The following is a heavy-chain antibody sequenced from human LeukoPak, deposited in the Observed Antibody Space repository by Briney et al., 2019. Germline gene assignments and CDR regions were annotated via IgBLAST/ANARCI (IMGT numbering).Heavy chain of an antibody. CDR3: ARGYSSWYTPGGFDP. D-gene: IGHD6-13*01. V-gene: IGHV4-34*01. CDR2: INHSGST. Sequence: PSETLSLTCAVYGGSFSGYYCSWIRQPPGKGLEWIGEINHSGSTNYNPSLKSRVTISVDTSKNQFSLKLSSVTAADTAVYYCARGYSSWYTPGGFDPWGQGTLVTVSS. CDR1: GGSFSGYY. J-gene: IGHJ5*02.